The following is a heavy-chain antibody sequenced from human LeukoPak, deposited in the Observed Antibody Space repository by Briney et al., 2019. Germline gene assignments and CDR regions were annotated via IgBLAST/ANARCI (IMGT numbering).Heavy chain of an antibody. Sequence: SETLSLTCSVSDGSIGTFYWSWIRQFPGKGLEWIGYIYYTGNTIYNPSLKCRVAISVDTSKNQFSLRLSSVTAADTAVYYCARQHSGTYYFPFDIWGQGTLVTVSS. J-gene: IGHJ3*02. D-gene: IGHD1-26*01. CDR2: IYYTGNT. CDR3: ARQHSGTYYFPFDI. CDR1: DGSIGTFY. V-gene: IGHV4-59*08.